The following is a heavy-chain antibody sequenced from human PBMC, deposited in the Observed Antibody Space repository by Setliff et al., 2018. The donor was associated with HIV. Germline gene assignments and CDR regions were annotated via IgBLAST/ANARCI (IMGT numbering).Heavy chain of an antibody. CDR2: INWNDGSI. J-gene: IGHJ5*02. Sequence: RPGGSLRLSCAASGFTFSSYAMSWVRQAPGKGLEWVSNINWNDGSIGYADSVQGRFTISRDNDKNSVHLPMTSLRAEDTAVYYCASSGSGSYINWFGPWGQGTLVTVSS. CDR3: ASSGSGSYINWFGP. V-gene: IGHV3-20*04. D-gene: IGHD3-10*01. CDR1: GFTFSSYA.